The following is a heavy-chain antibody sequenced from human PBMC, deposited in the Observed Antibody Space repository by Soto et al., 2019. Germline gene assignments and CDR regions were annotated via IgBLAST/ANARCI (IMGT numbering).Heavy chain of an antibody. D-gene: IGHD3-10*01. CDR3: ARGLMVRGVMHAFDI. J-gene: IGHJ3*02. CDR1: CGSISSGGYY. V-gene: IGHV4-31*03. Sequence: LSLTCTVSCGSISSGGYYWSWIRQHPGKGLEWIGYIYYSGSTYYNPSLKSRVTISVDTSKNQFSLKLSSVTAADTAVYYCARGLMVRGVMHAFDIWGQGTMVTVSS. CDR2: IYYSGST.